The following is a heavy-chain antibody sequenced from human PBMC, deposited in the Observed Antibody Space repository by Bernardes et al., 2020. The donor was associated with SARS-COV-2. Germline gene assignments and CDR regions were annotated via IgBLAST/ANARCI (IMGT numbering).Heavy chain of an antibody. Sequence: SQTLSLTCAISGDSLSSNSAVWPSLRQSPSRGLAWLGRTSYRSKWNYDYAVSVKSRITISPDTSKNQFSLELTSVTPDDTAVYYCARGANYAMGVWGQGTTVTVSS. CDR3: ARGANYAMGV. CDR1: GDSLSSNSAV. CDR2: TSYRSKWNY. V-gene: IGHV6-1*01. J-gene: IGHJ6*02.